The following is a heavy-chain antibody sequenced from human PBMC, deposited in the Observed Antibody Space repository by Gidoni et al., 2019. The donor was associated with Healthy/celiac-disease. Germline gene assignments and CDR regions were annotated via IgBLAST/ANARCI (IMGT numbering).Heavy chain of an antibody. CDR3: ARALPLQRELYYYYGMDV. Sequence: QVQLQESGPGLVKPSETLSLTCTVSGGSISSYYWSWIRQPPGKGLEWIGYIYYSGSTNYNPSLKSRVTISVDTSKNQFSLKLSSVTAADTAVYYCARALPLQRELYYYYGMDVWGQGTTVTVSS. CDR1: GGSISSYY. V-gene: IGHV4-59*01. D-gene: IGHD1-26*01. CDR2: IYYSGST. J-gene: IGHJ6*02.